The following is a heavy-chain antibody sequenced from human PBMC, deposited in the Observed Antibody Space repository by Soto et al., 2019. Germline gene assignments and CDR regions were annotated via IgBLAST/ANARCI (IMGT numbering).Heavy chain of an antibody. V-gene: IGHV1-46*01. D-gene: IGHD6-13*01. CDR1: GYTFTSYY. Sequence: ASVKVSCKASGYTFTSYYIHWVRQAPGQGLEWMGIINPRGGITTYAQRFQGRLTMTGDTSTSTVYMELSSLTSEDTAMYHCASSPAYGSSWYGIPPDLSHGMDVWGQGTTVTVSS. CDR2: INPRGGIT. J-gene: IGHJ6*02. CDR3: ASSPAYGSSWYGIPPDLSHGMDV.